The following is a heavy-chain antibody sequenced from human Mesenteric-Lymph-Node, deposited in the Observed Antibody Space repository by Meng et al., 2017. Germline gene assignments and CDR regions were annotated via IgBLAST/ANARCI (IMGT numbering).Heavy chain of an antibody. CDR2: ISWNSGSI. V-gene: IGHV3-9*01. J-gene: IGHJ6*02. CDR3: AKDIGYCSGGSCYQEGYYYYGMDV. Sequence: GGSLRLSCAASGFTFDDYAMHWVRQAPGKGLEWVSGISWNSGSIGYADSVKGRFTISRDNAKNSLYLQMNSLRAEDTALYYCAKDIGYCSGGSCYQEGYYYYGMDVWGQGTTVTVSS. D-gene: IGHD2-15*01. CDR1: GFTFDDYA.